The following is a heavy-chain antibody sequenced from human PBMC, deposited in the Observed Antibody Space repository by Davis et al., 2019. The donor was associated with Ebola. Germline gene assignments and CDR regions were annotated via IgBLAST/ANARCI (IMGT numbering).Heavy chain of an antibody. D-gene: IGHD3-10*01. CDR3: ARSHVLLWFGDRINWFDP. Sequence: GESLKISCAASGFTFSSYAMHWVRQAPGKGLEWVAVISYDGSNKYYADSVKGRFTISRDNSKNTLYLQMNSLRAEDTAVYYCARSHVLLWFGDRINWFDPWGQGTLVTVSS. CDR2: ISYDGSNK. J-gene: IGHJ5*02. V-gene: IGHV3-30*04. CDR1: GFTFSSYA.